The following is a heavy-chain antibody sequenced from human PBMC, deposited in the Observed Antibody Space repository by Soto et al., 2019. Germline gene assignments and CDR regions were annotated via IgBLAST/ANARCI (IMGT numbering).Heavy chain of an antibody. J-gene: IGHJ3*02. CDR3: ARVYDDYLIDAFDI. CDR2: IGRRGSPI. V-gene: IGHV3-48*03. D-gene: IGHD4-17*01. Sequence: EAQLVESGGGLVQPGGSLRLSCAAFEFTLSNYEMDWVRQAPGKGLEWVSHIGRRGSPIYYADSVKGRFTISRDNAKNSVFLQMNSLIPEDTAVYYCARVYDDYLIDAFDIWGQGTMVSVSS. CDR1: EFTLSNYE.